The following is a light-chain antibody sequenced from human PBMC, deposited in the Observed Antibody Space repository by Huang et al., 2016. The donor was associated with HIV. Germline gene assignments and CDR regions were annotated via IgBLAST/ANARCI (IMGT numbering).Light chain of an antibody. J-gene: IGKJ4*01. CDR3: QQRSSWPLT. V-gene: IGKV3-11*01. CDR1: QSVETY. Sequence: EVVLTQFPFTLSMSSGQSATPSCKTSQSVETYLAWYQQRPGQGPRLHIYDVSNRAPGVPTRFSGAGSGTDFTLFIYNLAPEYVALYFCQQRSSWPLTFGGGTRVE. CDR2: DVS.